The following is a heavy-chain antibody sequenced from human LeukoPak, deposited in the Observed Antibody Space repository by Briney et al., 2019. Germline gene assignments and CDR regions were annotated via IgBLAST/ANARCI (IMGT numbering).Heavy chain of an antibody. CDR1: GGSFSDYS. Sequence: SETLSLTCAVYGGSFSDYSWSWIRQPPGKGLEWIGEINPSGGTNHNPSLMSRVSMSVDTSKNQISLRVSSVTAADTAVYYCARHPPWLRLGELDAFDIWGQGTMVTVSS. D-gene: IGHD3-16*01. CDR2: INPSGGT. J-gene: IGHJ3*02. CDR3: ARHPPWLRLGELDAFDI. V-gene: IGHV4-34*01.